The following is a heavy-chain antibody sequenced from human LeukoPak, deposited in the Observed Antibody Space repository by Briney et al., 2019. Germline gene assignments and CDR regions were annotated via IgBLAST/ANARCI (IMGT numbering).Heavy chain of an antibody. CDR2: INHSGST. CDR1: GGSFSGYY. V-gene: IGHV4-34*01. CDR3: ARGRTAARGRLFDY. Sequence: SETLSLTCAVYGGSFSGYYWSWIRQPPGKGLEWIGEINHSGSTNYNPSLKSRVTISVDTSKNQFSLKLSSVTAADTAVYYCARGRTAARGRLFDYWGQGTLVTVSS. J-gene: IGHJ4*02. D-gene: IGHD6-6*01.